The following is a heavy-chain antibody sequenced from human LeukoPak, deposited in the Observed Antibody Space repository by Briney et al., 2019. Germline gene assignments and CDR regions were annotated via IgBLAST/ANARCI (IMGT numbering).Heavy chain of an antibody. V-gene: IGHV4-34*01. CDR1: GVSFSGYY. Sequence: SETLSLTCAVYGVSFSGYYWSWIRQPPGKGLEWIGEINHSGSTNYNPSLKSRVTISVDTSMNQFSLKLSFVTTADTAVYYCARALGYCSGGSCTRGYNWFDPWGQGTLVTVPS. J-gene: IGHJ5*02. D-gene: IGHD2-15*01. CDR3: ARALGYCSGGSCTRGYNWFDP. CDR2: INHSGST.